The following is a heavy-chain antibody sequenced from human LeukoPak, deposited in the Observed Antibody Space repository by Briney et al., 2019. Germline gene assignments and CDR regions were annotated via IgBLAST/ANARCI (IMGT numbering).Heavy chain of an antibody. D-gene: IGHD6-13*01. CDR2: ISAYNGNT. V-gene: IGHV1-18*01. CDR1: GYTFTSYG. J-gene: IGHJ4*02. CDR3: ARDTTARFSSWHGY. Sequence: ASVNVSCKASGYTFTSYGISWVRPAPGQGLEWMGWISAYNGNTNYAQKLQGRVTMTTDTSTSTAYMELRSLRSDDTAVYYCARDTTARFSSWHGYWGQGTLVTVSS.